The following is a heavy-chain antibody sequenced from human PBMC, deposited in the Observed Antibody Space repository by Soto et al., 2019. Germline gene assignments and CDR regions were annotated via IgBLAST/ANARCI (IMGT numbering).Heavy chain of an antibody. D-gene: IGHD4-4*01. J-gene: IGHJ5*02. CDR3: ATTRANISPYSPEELSWFDP. CDR1: GYTLTELS. V-gene: IGHV1-24*01. CDR2: FDPEDGET. Sequence: GASVKVSCKVSGYTLTELSMHWVRQAPGKGLEWMGGFDPEDGETIYAQKFQGRVTMTEDTSTDTAYMELSSLRSEDTAVYYCATTRANISPYSPEELSWFDPWGQGTLVTVSS.